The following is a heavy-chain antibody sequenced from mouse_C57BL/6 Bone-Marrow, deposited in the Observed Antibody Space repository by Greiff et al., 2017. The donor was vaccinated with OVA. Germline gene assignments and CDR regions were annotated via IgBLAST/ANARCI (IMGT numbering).Heavy chain of an antibody. Sequence: EVKLMESEGGLVQPGSSMKLSCTASGFTFSDYYMAWVRQVPEKGLEWVANINYDGSSTYYLDSLKSRFIISRDNAKNILYLQMSSLKSEDTATYYCARDDGSSYWYFDVWGTGTTVTVSS. CDR3: ARDDGSSYWYFDV. V-gene: IGHV5-16*01. J-gene: IGHJ1*03. D-gene: IGHD1-1*01. CDR1: GFTFSDYY. CDR2: INYDGSST.